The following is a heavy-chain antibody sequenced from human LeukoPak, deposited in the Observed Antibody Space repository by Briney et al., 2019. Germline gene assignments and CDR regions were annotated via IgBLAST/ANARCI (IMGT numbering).Heavy chain of an antibody. Sequence: PGGSLRLSCAASGFAFSRHAMSWVRRAPGKGLEWVSVIVGSGVDTHYADSVKGRFTISRDNSKNTLYVQMNSLGAEDTAVYYCAKGPNDSSNYLFDYWGQGTLVTVSS. CDR1: GFAFSRHA. V-gene: IGHV3-23*01. CDR2: IVGSGVDT. J-gene: IGHJ4*02. CDR3: AKGPNDSSNYLFDY. D-gene: IGHD4-11*01.